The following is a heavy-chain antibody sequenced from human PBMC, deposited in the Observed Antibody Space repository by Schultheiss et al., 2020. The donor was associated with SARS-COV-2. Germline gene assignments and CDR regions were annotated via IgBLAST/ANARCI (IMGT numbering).Heavy chain of an antibody. CDR2: MNPNSGNT. Sequence: ASVKVSCKASGYTFTSYDINWVRQATGQGLEWMGWMNPNSGNTGYAQKFQGRVTMTTDTSTTTAYMELRSLRSDDTAVYYCARDQDITIFGVVDGMDVWGQGTTVTVSS. CDR3: ARDQDITIFGVVDGMDV. J-gene: IGHJ6*02. V-gene: IGHV1-8*01. CDR1: GYTFTSYD. D-gene: IGHD3-3*01.